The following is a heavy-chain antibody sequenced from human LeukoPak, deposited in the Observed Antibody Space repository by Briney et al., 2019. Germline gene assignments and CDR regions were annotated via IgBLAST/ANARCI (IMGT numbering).Heavy chain of an antibody. Sequence: GGSLRLSCAASGFTFSSYSMNWVRQAPGKGLEWVSSISSSSSYIYYADSVKGRFTISRDNAKNSLYLQMNSLRAEDTAVYYCARVRRAGAADAFDIWGQGTMVTVSS. D-gene: IGHD1-26*01. V-gene: IGHV3-21*01. CDR3: ARVRRAGAADAFDI. CDR2: ISSSSSYI. J-gene: IGHJ3*02. CDR1: GFTFSSYS.